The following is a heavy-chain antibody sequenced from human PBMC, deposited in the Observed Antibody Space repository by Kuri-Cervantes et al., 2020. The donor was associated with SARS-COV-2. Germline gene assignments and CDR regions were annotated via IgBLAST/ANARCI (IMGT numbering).Heavy chain of an antibody. CDR1: GGTFSSYA. J-gene: IGHJ4*02. V-gene: IGHV1-24*01. D-gene: IGHD1-26*01. Sequence: ASVKVSCKASGGTFSSYAISWVRQAPGQGLEWMGGFDPEDGGTIYAQKFQGGVTMTEDTSTDTAYMELSSLRSEDTAVYYCATTFAFLMGATYDYWGQGTLVTVSS. CDR2: FDPEDGGT. CDR3: ATTFAFLMGATYDY.